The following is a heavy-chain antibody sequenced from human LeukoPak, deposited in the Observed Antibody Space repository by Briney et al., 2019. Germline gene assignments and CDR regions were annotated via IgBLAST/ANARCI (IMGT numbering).Heavy chain of an antibody. D-gene: IGHD3-22*01. Sequence: GGSLRLSCAASGFTFSSYAMSWVRQAPGKGLEWVSAITNSGGTTYYADSVKGRFTISRDNSKNTLYLQMNSLRAEDTAVYYCAREGTNYYDSSGYDYWGQGTLVTVSS. J-gene: IGHJ4*02. CDR3: AREGTNYYDSSGYDY. V-gene: IGHV3-23*01. CDR2: ITNSGGTT. CDR1: GFTFSSYA.